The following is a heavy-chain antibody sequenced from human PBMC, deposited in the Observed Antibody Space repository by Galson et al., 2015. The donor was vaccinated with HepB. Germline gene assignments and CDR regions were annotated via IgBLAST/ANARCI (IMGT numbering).Heavy chain of an antibody. CDR3: AGAGTYYYDSSGWDNNWFDP. CDR2: INPNSGGT. D-gene: IGHD3-22*01. V-gene: IGHV1-2*02. CDR1: GYTFTGYY. Sequence: SVKVSCKASGYTFTGYYMHWVRQAPGQGLEWMGWINPNSGGTNYAQKFQGRVTITADESTSTAYMELSSLRSEDTAVYYCAGAGTYYYDSSGWDNNWFDPWGQGTLVTVSS. J-gene: IGHJ5*02.